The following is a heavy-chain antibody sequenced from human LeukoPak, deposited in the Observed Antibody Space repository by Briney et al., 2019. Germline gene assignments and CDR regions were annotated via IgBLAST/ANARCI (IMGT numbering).Heavy chain of an antibody. CDR1: GFTFSNYA. J-gene: IGHJ4*02. CDR3: ARAWGSADY. V-gene: IGHV3-48*04. D-gene: IGHD7-27*01. CDR2: ISGSGDTI. Sequence: GGSLRLSCAASGFTFSNYAMHWVRQSPGKGLEWVSYISGSGDTIYYADSVKGRFTISRDNARNSLYLQMNSLRAEDTAVYYCARAWGSADYWGQGTLVTVSS.